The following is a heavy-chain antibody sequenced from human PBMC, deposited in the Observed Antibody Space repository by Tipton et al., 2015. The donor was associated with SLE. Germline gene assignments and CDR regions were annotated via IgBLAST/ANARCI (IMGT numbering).Heavy chain of an antibody. Sequence: LRLSCTVSGGSISRIGYYWSWIRQHPGKGLEWIGYIYHTGSTYYNPSLESRLTISIDTSKNQFSLRLTSMTPADTALYYCARDGVRKGWWFFDLWGRGTLVTVSS. CDR1: GGSISRIGYY. CDR3: ARDGVRKGWWFFDL. CDR2: IYHTGST. V-gene: IGHV4-31*03. D-gene: IGHD3-16*01. J-gene: IGHJ2*01.